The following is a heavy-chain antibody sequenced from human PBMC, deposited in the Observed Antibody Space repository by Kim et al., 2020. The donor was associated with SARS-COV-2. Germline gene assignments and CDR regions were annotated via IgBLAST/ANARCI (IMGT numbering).Heavy chain of an antibody. V-gene: IGHV3-11*06. CDR2: SISSHT. J-gene: IGHJ4*02. Sequence: SISSHTYYAASVKGRFTISRDNAKNSLYLQMNSLRAEDTAVYYCAGRLDYWGQGALVTVSS. CDR3: AGRLDY.